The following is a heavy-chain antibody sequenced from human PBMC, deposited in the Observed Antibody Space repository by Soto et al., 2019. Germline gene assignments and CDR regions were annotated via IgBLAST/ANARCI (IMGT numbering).Heavy chain of an antibody. D-gene: IGHD2-2*03. Sequence: GGSLRLSCAASGFTFNTYAMSWVGQAPGKGLEWVSGISGSGGTKYYSDSVKGRFTISRDNSKNTMYLQMNSLRAEDTAVYYCAKDGYRSSTKCYYYYGMDVWGQGTTVTVSS. V-gene: IGHV3-23*01. CDR3: AKDGYRSSTKCYYYYGMDV. CDR1: GFTFNTYA. J-gene: IGHJ6*02. CDR2: ISGSGGTK.